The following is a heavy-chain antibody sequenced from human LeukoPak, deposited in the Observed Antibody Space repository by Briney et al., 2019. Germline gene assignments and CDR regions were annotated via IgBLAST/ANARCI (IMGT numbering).Heavy chain of an antibody. D-gene: IGHD3/OR15-3a*01. CDR1: GGSISSGSYY. CDR2: IYTSGST. J-gene: IGHJ6*03. V-gene: IGHV4-61*02. Sequence: RSSETLSLTCTVSGGSISSGSYYWSWIRQPAGKGLEWIGRIYTSGSTNYNPSLKSRVTISVDTSKNQFSLKLNSVTAADTAVYYCARDGPTLDYYMDVWGKGTTVTVSS. CDR3: ARDGPTLDYYMDV.